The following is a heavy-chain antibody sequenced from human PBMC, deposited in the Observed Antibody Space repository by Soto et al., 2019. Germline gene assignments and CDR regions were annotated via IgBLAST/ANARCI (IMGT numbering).Heavy chain of an antibody. CDR2: IKQDGSEK. Sequence: EVQLVESGGGWVKPGGSLRLSCEASGFTFSSYWMSWVRRAQGRGREWVANIKQDGSEKYYVDSVKGRFTISRDNAKNSLYLQMNSLRAEDTAVYYCARAGGGYVSYDYWGQGTLVTVSS. J-gene: IGHJ4*02. CDR3: ARAGGGYVSYDY. D-gene: IGHD5-12*01. CDR1: GFTFSSYW. V-gene: IGHV3-7*01.